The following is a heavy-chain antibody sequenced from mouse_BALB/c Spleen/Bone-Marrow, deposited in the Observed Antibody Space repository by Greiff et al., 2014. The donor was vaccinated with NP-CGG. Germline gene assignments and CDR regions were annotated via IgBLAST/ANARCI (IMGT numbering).Heavy chain of an antibody. D-gene: IGHD2-2*01. CDR3: VYGYAMDY. CDR1: GFTFNTYA. CDR2: IRSKSNNYAT. J-gene: IGHJ4*01. Sequence: EVKLVESGGGLVQPKGSLKLSCAASGFTFNTYAMNWVRQAPGKGLEWVARIRSKSNNYATYYADSVKDRFTIPRDDSQSMLYLQMNNLKTEDTAMYYCVYGYAMDYWGQGTSVTVSS. V-gene: IGHV10-1*02.